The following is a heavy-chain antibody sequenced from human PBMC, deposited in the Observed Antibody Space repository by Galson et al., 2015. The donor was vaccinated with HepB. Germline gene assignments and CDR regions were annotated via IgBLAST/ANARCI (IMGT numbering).Heavy chain of an antibody. CDR3: ARTVTLYSSSWTVPHDY. CDR1: GFSLSTSGMC. Sequence: ALVKPTQTLTLTCTFSGFSLSTSGMCVSWIRQPPGKALEWLALIDWDDDKYYSTSLKTRLTISKDTSKNQVVLTMANMDPVDTATYYCARTVTLYSSSWTVPHDYWGQGTLVTVSS. J-gene: IGHJ4*02. CDR2: IDWDDDK. V-gene: IGHV2-70*01. D-gene: IGHD6-13*01.